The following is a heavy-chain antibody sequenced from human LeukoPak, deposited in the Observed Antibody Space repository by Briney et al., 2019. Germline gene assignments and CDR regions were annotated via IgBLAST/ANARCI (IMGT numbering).Heavy chain of an antibody. J-gene: IGHJ4*02. D-gene: IGHD7-27*01. Sequence: SETLSLTCAVSGYSISSGYYWGWIRQPPGKGLEWIGSIYHSGSTNYNPSLKSRVTMSVDTSKNQFSLKLSSVTAADTAVYYCATHWGGAFDYWGQGTLVTVSS. CDR3: ATHWGGAFDY. CDR1: GYSISSGYY. CDR2: IYHSGST. V-gene: IGHV4-38-2*01.